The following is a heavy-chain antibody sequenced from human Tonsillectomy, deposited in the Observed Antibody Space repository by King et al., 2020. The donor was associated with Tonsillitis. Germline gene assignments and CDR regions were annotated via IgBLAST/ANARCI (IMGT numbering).Heavy chain of an antibody. Sequence: VQLVESGGGVVQPGGSLRLSCAASGFTFSSYGMHWVRQAPGKGLEWVAFIRYDGSNKYYADSVKGRFTISRDNSKNTLYLQMNSLRAEDTAVYYYANLAAAVLPNFDYWGQGTLVTVSS. J-gene: IGHJ4*02. D-gene: IGHD6-13*01. V-gene: IGHV3-30*02. CDR1: GFTFSSYG. CDR3: ANLAAAVLPNFDY. CDR2: IRYDGSNK.